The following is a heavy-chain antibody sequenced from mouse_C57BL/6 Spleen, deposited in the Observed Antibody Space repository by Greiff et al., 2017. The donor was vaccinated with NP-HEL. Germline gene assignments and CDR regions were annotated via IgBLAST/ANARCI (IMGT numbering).Heavy chain of an antibody. D-gene: IGHD2-5*01. CDR2: INPGSGGT. Sequence: VQLQQSGAELVRPGTSVKVSCKASGYAFTNYLIEWVKQRPGQGLEWIGVINPGSGGTNYNEKFKGKATLTADKSSSTAYMQLSSLTSEDSAVYFCARYYSNYGWYFDVWGTGTTVTVSS. J-gene: IGHJ1*03. CDR3: ARYYSNYGWYFDV. V-gene: IGHV1-54*01. CDR1: GYAFTNYL.